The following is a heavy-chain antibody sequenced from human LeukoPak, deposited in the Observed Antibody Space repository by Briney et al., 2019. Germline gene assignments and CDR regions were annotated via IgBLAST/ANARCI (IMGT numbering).Heavy chain of an antibody. CDR1: GGSISSSSYY. D-gene: IGHD3-10*01. CDR3: ARSGLLWFGSFDY. J-gene: IGHJ4*02. Sequence: PSETLSLTCTVSGGSISSSSYYWGWIRQPPGKGLEWIGSIYYSGSTYYNPSLKSRVTISVDTSKNQFSPKLSSVTAADTAVYYCARSGLLWFGSFDYWGQGTLVTVSS. V-gene: IGHV4-39*01. CDR2: IYYSGST.